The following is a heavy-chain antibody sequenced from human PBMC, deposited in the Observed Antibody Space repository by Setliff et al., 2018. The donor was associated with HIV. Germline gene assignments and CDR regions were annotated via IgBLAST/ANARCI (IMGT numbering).Heavy chain of an antibody. CDR3: ARGARLLAGYSDRWDYYYMGV. Sequence: KPSETLSLTCTVSGGSISSYYWSWIRQSPGKGLEWLGYIYYSGSTNYNPSLKSRVTISVDTSKNQFSLTLNSVIAADTAVYYCARGARLLAGYSDRWDYYYMGVWGKGTTVTVSS. J-gene: IGHJ6*03. V-gene: IGHV4-59*01. CDR2: IYYSGST. D-gene: IGHD6-13*01. CDR1: GGSISSYY.